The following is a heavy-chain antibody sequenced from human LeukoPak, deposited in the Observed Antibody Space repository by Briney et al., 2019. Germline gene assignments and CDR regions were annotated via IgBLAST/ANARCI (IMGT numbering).Heavy chain of an antibody. CDR1: GGTFSSYA. CDR2: IIPIFGTA. CDR3: ARHMGLYYYGSGALGFDY. V-gene: IGHV1-69*05. D-gene: IGHD3-10*01. J-gene: IGHJ4*02. Sequence: SVKVSCKASGGTFSSYAISWVRQAPGQGLEWMRGIIPIFGTANYAQKFQGRVTITTDESTSTAYMELSSLRSEDTAVYYCARHMGLYYYGSGALGFDYWGQGTLVTVSS.